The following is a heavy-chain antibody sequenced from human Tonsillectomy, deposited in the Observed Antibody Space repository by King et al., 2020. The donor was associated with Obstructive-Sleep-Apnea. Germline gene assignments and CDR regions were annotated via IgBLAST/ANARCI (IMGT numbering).Heavy chain of an antibody. CDR2: IYYSGST. CDR3: ARALDWFDP. J-gene: IGHJ5*02. V-gene: IGHV4-59*01. Sequence: QLQESGPGLVKPSETLSLTCTVSGGSISSYYLSWIRQPPGKGLEWIGDIYYSGSTNYNPSLKSRVTISVDTSKNQFSLKLSSVTAADTAVYYCARALDWFDPWGQGTLVTVSS. CDR1: GGSISSYY.